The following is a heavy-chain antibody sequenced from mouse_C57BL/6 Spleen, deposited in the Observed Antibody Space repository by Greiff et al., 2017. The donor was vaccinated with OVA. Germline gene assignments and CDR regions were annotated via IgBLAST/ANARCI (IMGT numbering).Heavy chain of an antibody. CDR3: ARHEGSQGDDGYLDY. Sequence: EVKLMESGGDLVKPGGSLKLSCAASGFTFSSYGMSWVRQTPDKRLEWVATISSGGSYTYYPDSVKGRFTISRDNAKNTLYLQMSSLKSEDTAMYYCARHEGSQGDDGYLDYWGQGTTLTVSS. CDR1: GFTFSSYG. CDR2: ISSGGSYT. J-gene: IGHJ2*01. V-gene: IGHV5-6*01. D-gene: IGHD2-3*01.